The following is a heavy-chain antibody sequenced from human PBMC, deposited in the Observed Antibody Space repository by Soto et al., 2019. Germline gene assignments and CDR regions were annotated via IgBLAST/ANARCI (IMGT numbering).Heavy chain of an antibody. V-gene: IGHV1-69*01. Sequence: QVQLVQSGAEVKRPGSSVKVSCKASGGTFSSFAFSWVRQAPGQGLEWMGGIIPIFGITHYAQKFQGRVTITADVSTSTAYMELSSLRSEDTAVYYCASGDFWSGYRTSKWVDPWGQGTLVTVSS. J-gene: IGHJ5*02. CDR2: IIPIFGIT. CDR1: GGTFSSFA. CDR3: ASGDFWSGYRTSKWVDP. D-gene: IGHD3-3*01.